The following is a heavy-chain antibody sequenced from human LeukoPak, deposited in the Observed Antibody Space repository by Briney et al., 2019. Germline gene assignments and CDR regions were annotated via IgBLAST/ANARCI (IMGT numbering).Heavy chain of an antibody. J-gene: IGHJ3*01. V-gene: IGHV1-69*04. CDR1: GGTFSSYA. CDR2: IIPILGIA. D-gene: IGHD3-22*01. CDR3: ASVSIGYYYSEV. Sequence: SVKVSCKASGGTFSSYAISWVRQAPGQGLEWMGRIIPILGIANYAQKFQGRVTITADKSTSTAYMELSSLRSEDTAVYYCASVSIGYYYSEVWGQGTMVTVSS.